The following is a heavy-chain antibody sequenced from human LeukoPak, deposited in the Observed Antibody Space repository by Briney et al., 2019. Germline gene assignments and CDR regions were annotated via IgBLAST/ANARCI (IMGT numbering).Heavy chain of an antibody. J-gene: IGHJ5*02. CDR2: INPNGDGT. D-gene: IGHD2-21*02. CDR1: GYTFIGYY. CDR3: ARATCYCDCAGFDP. V-gene: IGHV1-2*02. Sequence: ASVKVSCKASGYTFIGYYMHWLRQAPGQGLEWMGWINPNGDGTNYAQNFQGRVTMTRDTSNSIAYMELSGLRSDDTAVYYCARATCYCDCAGFDPWGQGTLVTVSS.